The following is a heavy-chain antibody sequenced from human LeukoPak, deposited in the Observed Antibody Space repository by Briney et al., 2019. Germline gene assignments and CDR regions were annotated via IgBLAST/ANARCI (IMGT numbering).Heavy chain of an antibody. CDR3: AKDLTYYYDIAGYGCDY. D-gene: IGHD3-22*01. CDR1: AFTFSSYA. V-gene: IGHV3-23*01. Sequence: GGSLRLSCAASAFTFSSYAMSWVRQAPGKGLEWVSAISGSGGSTYYADSVKGRFTISRDNSKDTLYLQMNSLRAEDTAVYYCAKDLTYYYDIAGYGCDYWAQGTLVTVSS. J-gene: IGHJ4*02. CDR2: ISGSGGST.